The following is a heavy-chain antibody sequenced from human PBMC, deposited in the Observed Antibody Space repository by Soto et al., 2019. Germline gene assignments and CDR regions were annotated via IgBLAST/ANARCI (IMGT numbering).Heavy chain of an antibody. Sequence: ASVKVSCKVSGYTLTELSMHWVRQAPGKGLEWMGGFDPEDGETIYAQKFQGRVTMTRDTSTDTAYMELSSLRSEDTAVYYCARSSTSVDIVVVVADSAFDYWGQGTLVTVSS. V-gene: IGHV1-24*01. CDR1: GYTLTELS. CDR2: FDPEDGET. J-gene: IGHJ4*02. D-gene: IGHD2-15*01. CDR3: ARSSTSVDIVVVVADSAFDY.